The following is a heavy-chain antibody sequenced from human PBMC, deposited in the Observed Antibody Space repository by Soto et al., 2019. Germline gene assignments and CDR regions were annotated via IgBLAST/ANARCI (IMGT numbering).Heavy chain of an antibody. Sequence: PGGSLRLSCAASGFTFSTYSMNWVRQAPGKGLEWVSSIDSGSSYISHVDSVKGRFTISRDNAKNSLYLQMNSLRAEDTAVYYCARNLWSGDSSGYYWGQGTLVAVSS. J-gene: IGHJ4*02. D-gene: IGHD3-22*01. V-gene: IGHV3-21*01. CDR2: IDSGSSYI. CDR3: ARNLWSGDSSGYY. CDR1: GFTFSTYS.